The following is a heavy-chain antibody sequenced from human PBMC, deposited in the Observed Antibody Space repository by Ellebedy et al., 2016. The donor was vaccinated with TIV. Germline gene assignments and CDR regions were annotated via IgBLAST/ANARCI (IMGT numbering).Heavy chain of an antibody. CDR1: GFSFRSYW. D-gene: IGHD4-17*01. CDR2: IYQDGSVQ. V-gene: IGHV3-7*01. CDR3: ARRGSYGDYAVQVNSWFDR. Sequence: PGGSLRLSCAASGFSFRSYWMSWVRQAPGKGLEWVANIYQDGSVQYYLDSLKGRFTISRDNAINSLLLQMNSLRAGDTAVYYCARRGSYGDYAVQVNSWFDRWGRGTLVTVSS. J-gene: IGHJ5*02.